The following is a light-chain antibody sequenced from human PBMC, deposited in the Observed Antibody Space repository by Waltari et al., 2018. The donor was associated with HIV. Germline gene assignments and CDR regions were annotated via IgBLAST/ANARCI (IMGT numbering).Light chain of an antibody. CDR2: GEN. CDR3: YSTDDSGNPLAV. Sequence: SYELTQPPSVSVSPGQTARITCSGDALPRKYAFWYQQKSGQAPVLVIDGENRRPSVIPERFSGSSSGTMATLTISGAQVEDEGDYYCYSTDDSGNPLAVFGGGTQLTVL. J-gene: IGLJ7*01. V-gene: IGLV3-10*01. CDR1: ALPRKY.